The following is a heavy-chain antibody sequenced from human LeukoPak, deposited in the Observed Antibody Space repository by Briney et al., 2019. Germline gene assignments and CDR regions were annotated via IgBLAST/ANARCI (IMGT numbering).Heavy chain of an antibody. J-gene: IGHJ3*01. Sequence: SLTLSCAASGFTFYDYAMHRVRQVPGKGLEWVGGVNRNSGTIAYGDSVKVRFTISRDNARNSLYLQMNSLRTEDTALYYCAKDLAVGTTPRVYAFDVWGQGTMVTVS. CDR3: AKDLAVGTTPRVYAFDV. D-gene: IGHD1-26*01. V-gene: IGHV3-9*01. CDR1: GFTFYDYA. CDR2: VNRNSGTI.